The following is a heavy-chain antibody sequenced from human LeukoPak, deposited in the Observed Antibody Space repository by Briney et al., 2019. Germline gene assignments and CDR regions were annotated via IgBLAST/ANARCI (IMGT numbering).Heavy chain of an antibody. CDR2: ISYDGSNK. CDR1: GFSISSYG. J-gene: IGHJ2*01. V-gene: IGHV3-30*03. D-gene: IGHD3-16*01. CDR3: ARVSIGAWYFDL. Sequence: PGGSLRLSCAASGFSISSYGMHWVRQAPGKGLEWVAVISYDGSNKYYADSVKGRFTISRDNSKNTLYLQMNRLGAEDTAVYYCARVSIGAWYFDLCGRGTLVTVSS.